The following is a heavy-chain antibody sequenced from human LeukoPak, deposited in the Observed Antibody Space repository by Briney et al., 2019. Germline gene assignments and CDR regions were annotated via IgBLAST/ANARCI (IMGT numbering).Heavy chain of an antibody. D-gene: IGHD3-3*01. J-gene: IGHJ4*02. CDR2: IKQDGSEK. CDR1: GFTFSSYA. V-gene: IGHV3-7*01. Sequence: PGGSLRLSCAASGFTFSSYAMHWVRQAPGKGLEWVANIKQDGSEKYYVDSVKGRFTISRDNAKNSLYLQMNSLRVEDTAVYYCARDRAISTGVDFWGQGTLVTVSS. CDR3: ARDRAISTGVDF.